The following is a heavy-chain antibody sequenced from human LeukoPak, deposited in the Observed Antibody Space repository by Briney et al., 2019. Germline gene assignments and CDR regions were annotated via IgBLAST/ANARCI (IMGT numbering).Heavy chain of an antibody. CDR3: AKDPPGYGDGMYYFDY. Sequence: GGSLRLSCEVSGFAINTYAMSWVRQVPGKGLEWVSAISGSGGSTHYADSVKGRFTISRDISKNTLYLQMNSLRAEDTAVYYCAKDPPGYGDGMYYFDYWGQGTLVTVSS. V-gene: IGHV3-23*01. J-gene: IGHJ4*02. D-gene: IGHD4-17*01. CDR1: GFAINTYA. CDR2: ISGSGGST.